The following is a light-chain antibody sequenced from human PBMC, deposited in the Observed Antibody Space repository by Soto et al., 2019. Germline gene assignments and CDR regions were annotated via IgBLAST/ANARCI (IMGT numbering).Light chain of an antibody. CDR3: CSFGGGNKVL. CDR1: SSDVGGYNF. Sequence: QSALTQPPSASGSPGQSVTISCTGTSSDVGGYNFVSWYQQHPGKVPKPMIYEVSKRPSGVPDRFSGSKSGNTASLTVSGLQAEDEADYYCCSFGGGNKVLFSGGTKLTVL. CDR2: EVS. V-gene: IGLV2-8*01. J-gene: IGLJ3*02.